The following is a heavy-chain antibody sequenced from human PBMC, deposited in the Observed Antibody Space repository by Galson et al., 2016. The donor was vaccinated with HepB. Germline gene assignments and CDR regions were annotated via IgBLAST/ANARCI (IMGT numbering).Heavy chain of an antibody. D-gene: IGHD5-18*01. CDR3: ARDRGYSYGNDAFVI. V-gene: IGHV4-31*03. CDR2: IWYSESS. J-gene: IGHJ3*02. Sequence: TLSLTCTVSGGSVSIGGYYWHWIRQHPGKGLEWIGYIWYSESSSYNPSLKSRVTISVDTSKNQFSLSLNSVTAADTAVYYCARDRGYSYGNDAFVIWGQGTMVIVSS. CDR1: GGSVSIGGYY.